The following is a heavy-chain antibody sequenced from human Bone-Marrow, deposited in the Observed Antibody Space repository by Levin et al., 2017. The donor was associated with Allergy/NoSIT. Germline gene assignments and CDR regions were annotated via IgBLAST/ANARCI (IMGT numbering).Heavy chain of an antibody. Sequence: PGGSLRLSCAASGFTFNKNAMVWVRQAPGKGLEWLSGISGSGTNTFYAGSVRGRFTISRDNSNNVLYFQMNSLRAADTAVYFCARDGGSGTNFLHYFDYWGHGTLVTVSS. CDR3: ARDGGSGTNFLHYFDY. CDR2: ISGSGTNT. D-gene: IGHD3-10*01. V-gene: IGHV3-23*01. J-gene: IGHJ4*01. CDR1: GFTFNKNA.